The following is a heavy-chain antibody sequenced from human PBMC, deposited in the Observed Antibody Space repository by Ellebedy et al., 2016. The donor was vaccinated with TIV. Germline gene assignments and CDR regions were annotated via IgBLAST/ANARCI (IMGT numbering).Heavy chain of an antibody. Sequence: GESLKISCAASGFTFRSYWMYWVRQAPGKGLVWVSRIGSDGDNTKYAESVKGRFTISRDNSKNTLYLQVNSLRADDTAVYYCAILQRRGLTPDKSWGQGTLVTVTS. CDR3: AILQRRGLTPDKS. J-gene: IGHJ5*02. CDR2: IGSDGDNT. D-gene: IGHD3-10*01. V-gene: IGHV3-74*03. CDR1: GFTFRSYW.